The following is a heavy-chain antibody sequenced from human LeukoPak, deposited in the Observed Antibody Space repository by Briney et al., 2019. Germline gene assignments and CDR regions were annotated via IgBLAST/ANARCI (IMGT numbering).Heavy chain of an antibody. CDR1: EFIVSNYY. CDR2: ILTAGTT. V-gene: IGHV3-53*01. CDR3: AREGYSSGWFRL. D-gene: IGHD6-19*01. J-gene: IGHJ4*02. Sequence: PGGSLRLSCAASEFIVSNYYMSWVRQAPGKGLEWVSVILTAGTTYYADSVKGRFTISRDDSKNVAYLQMNSLRTEDTAVYFCAREGYSSGWFRLWGQGTLVTVSS.